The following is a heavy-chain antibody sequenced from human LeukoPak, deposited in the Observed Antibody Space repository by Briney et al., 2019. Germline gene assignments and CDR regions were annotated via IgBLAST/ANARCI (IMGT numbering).Heavy chain of an antibody. CDR1: GXSIRSYY. D-gene: IGHD3-10*01. V-gene: IGHV4-59*01. CDR3: ATDNSYGSGSYYT. J-gene: IGHJ4*02. CDR2: IYYSGNT. Sequence: SETLALTCTVSGXSIRSYYWNWIRQPPGKGLEWIGYIYYSGNTNYNPSLKSRVTISVDTSKHQFSLKLSSVTAADTAVYYCATDNSYGSGSYYTWGQGTLVTVSS.